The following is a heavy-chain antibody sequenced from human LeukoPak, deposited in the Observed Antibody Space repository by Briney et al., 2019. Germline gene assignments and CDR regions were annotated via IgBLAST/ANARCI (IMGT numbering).Heavy chain of an antibody. CDR1: GSTFSTYS. J-gene: IGHJ6*03. Sequence: PGGSLRLSCAASGSTFSTYSMNWVSQAPGKGMEWVSYISYSSSTIFYADSVKGRFTISRDNAKNSLYLQMNSLRVEDTAVYYCARPLQFLEWYYYYMDVWGKGTTVTVSS. D-gene: IGHD3-3*01. V-gene: IGHV3-48*01. CDR3: ARPLQFLEWYYYYMDV. CDR2: ISYSSSTI.